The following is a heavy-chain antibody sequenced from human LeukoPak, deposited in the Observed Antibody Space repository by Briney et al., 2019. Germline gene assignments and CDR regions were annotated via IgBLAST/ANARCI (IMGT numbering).Heavy chain of an antibody. CDR2: NYYSGTT. V-gene: IGHV4-59*01. J-gene: IGHJ4*02. Sequence: SETLSLTCTVSGGSISSYYWSWIRQPLGKGLEWIGYNYYSGTTNYNPSLKSRVTISVDTSKNQFSLKLSSVTAADTAVYYCARGVYIAAAQYGYWGQGTLVTVSS. CDR3: ARGVYIAAAQYGY. CDR1: GGSISSYY. D-gene: IGHD6-13*01.